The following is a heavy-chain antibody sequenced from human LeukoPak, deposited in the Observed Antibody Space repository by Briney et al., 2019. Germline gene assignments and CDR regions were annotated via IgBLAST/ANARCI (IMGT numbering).Heavy chain of an antibody. J-gene: IGHJ4*02. CDR2: ISGDGGST. V-gene: IGHV3-43*02. Sequence: QPGGSLRLSCAASGFTFDDYAMHWVRHAPGKGLEWVSLISGDGGSTYCADSVKGRFTISRDNSKNSLYLQMNSLRTEDTALYYCAKIQAFHAYYYDSSGYHDFDYWGQGTLVTVSS. CDR3: AKIQAFHAYYYDSSGYHDFDY. CDR1: GFTFDDYA. D-gene: IGHD3-22*01.